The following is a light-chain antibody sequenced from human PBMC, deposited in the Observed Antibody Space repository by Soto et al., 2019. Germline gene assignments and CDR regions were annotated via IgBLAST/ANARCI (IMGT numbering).Light chain of an antibody. Sequence: DIQMTQSPTSLSASVGDRVTITCRASQDISNFVAWYQQKPGKAPKLLMYAASTMQSGVPSRFSGSGSGTDFTLTINSLQPEDVATYSCQKYSSVPVFGPGAKVEIK. CDR1: QDISNF. CDR3: QKYSSVPV. CDR2: AAS. J-gene: IGKJ3*01. V-gene: IGKV1-27*01.